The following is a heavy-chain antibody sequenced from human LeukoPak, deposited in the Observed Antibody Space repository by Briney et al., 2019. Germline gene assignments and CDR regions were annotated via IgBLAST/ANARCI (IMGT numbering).Heavy chain of an antibody. CDR3: ARSRGGAGTTGSSILDY. V-gene: IGHV4-39*01. CDR2: IFYTGST. D-gene: IGHD2/OR15-2a*01. Sequence: SETLSLTCTVSGDSISRSGYYWGWLRQPPGKGLEWIGSIFYTGSTYFNPSLKSRATISGDTSTNQFSLKLSSVTAADTAVYYCARSRGGAGTTGSSILDYWGQGTLVTVSS. CDR1: GDSISRSGYY. J-gene: IGHJ4*02.